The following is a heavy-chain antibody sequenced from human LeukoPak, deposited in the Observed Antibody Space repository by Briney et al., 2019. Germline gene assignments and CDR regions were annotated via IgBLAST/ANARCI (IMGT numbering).Heavy chain of an antibody. D-gene: IGHD6-19*01. Sequence: SETLSLTCTVSGGSISSSSYYWGWIRQPPGKGLEWIGSIYYSGSTYYNPSLKSRVTISVDTSKNQFSLKLSSVTAADTATYYCARLTALAGHRGAFDIWGPGTMVTVSS. CDR1: GGSISSSSYY. J-gene: IGHJ3*02. CDR3: ARLTALAGHRGAFDI. V-gene: IGHV4-39*07. CDR2: IYYSGST.